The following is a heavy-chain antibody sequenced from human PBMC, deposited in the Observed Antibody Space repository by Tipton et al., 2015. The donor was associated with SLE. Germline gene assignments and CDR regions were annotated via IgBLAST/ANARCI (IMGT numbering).Heavy chain of an antibody. CDR2: INHSGST. Sequence: TLSLTCTVSGGSISSGGYYWSWIRQHPGKGLEWIGEINHSGSTNYNPSLKSRVTISVDTSKNQFSLKLSSVTAADTAVYYCARGAGAGYSSSWYTFDYWGQGTLVTVSS. CDR1: GGSISSGGYY. D-gene: IGHD6-13*01. V-gene: IGHV4-31*03. J-gene: IGHJ4*02. CDR3: ARGAGAGYSSSWYTFDY.